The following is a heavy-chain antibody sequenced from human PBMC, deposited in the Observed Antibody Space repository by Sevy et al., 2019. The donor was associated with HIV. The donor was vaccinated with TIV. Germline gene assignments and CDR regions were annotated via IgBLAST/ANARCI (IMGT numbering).Heavy chain of an antibody. Sequence: ASVKVSCKASGGTFSSYAISWVRQAPGQGLEWMGGIIPIFGTANYAQKFQGRVTITADESTSTAYMELSSLRSEDTAVYYCGLMVVAATIDAFDIWGQGTMVTVS. D-gene: IGHD2-15*01. CDR1: GGTFSSYA. CDR2: IIPIFGTA. V-gene: IGHV1-69*13. J-gene: IGHJ3*02. CDR3: GLMVVAATIDAFDI.